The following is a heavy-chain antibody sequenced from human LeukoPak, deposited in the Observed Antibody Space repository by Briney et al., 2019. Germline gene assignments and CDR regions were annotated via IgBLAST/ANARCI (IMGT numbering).Heavy chain of an antibody. CDR3: ARGRGRSIAVAGKDFDL. Sequence: SETLSLTSAVYGGSFSGYYWSWMRQPPGKGPEGIEKINHSGSTNYNPYLKNRVTISVDTSKNQFSLKLSSVTAADTAVYYCARGRGRSIAVAGKDFDLWGRGTLVTVSS. D-gene: IGHD6-19*01. CDR1: GGSFSGYY. V-gene: IGHV4-34*01. J-gene: IGHJ2*01. CDR2: INHSGST.